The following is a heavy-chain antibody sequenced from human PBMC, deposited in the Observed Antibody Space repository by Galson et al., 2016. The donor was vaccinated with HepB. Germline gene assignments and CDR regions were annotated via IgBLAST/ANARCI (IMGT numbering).Heavy chain of an antibody. CDR2: ISSSGTTI. CDR1: GFTFSRYE. D-gene: IGHD3-10*01. V-gene: IGHV3-48*03. CDR3: ARPRDNYGHAIDI. J-gene: IGHJ3*02. Sequence: SLRLSCAASGFTFSRYEMNWVRQAPGKGLEWVSYISSSGTTIYYADSVKGRFSIFRDNAKNSLYLQMNSLGVVDTAVYYCARPRDNYGHAIDIWGQGTMVTVSS.